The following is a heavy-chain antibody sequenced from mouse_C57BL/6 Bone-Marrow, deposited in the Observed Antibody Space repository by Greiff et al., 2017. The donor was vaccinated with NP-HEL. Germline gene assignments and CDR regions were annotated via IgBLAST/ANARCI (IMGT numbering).Heavy chain of an antibody. CDR3: ARSRWLRRGYYYAMDY. V-gene: IGHV1-7*01. Sequence: VQVVESGAELAKPGASVKLSCKASGYTFTSYWMHWVKQRPGQGLEWIGYINPSSGYTKYNQKFKDKATLTADKSSSTAYMQLSSLTYEDSAVYYCARSRWLRRGYYYAMDYWGQGTSVTVSS. J-gene: IGHJ4*01. CDR2: INPSSGYT. D-gene: IGHD2-2*01. CDR1: GYTFTSYW.